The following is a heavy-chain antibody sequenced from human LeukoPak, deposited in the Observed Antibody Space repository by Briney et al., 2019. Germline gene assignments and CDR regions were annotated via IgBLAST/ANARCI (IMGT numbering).Heavy chain of an antibody. CDR3: AREGIVVVPAAIDAFDI. D-gene: IGHD2-2*01. CDR1: GGSISSGSYY. Sequence: PSETLSLTCTVSGGSISSGSYYWSWIRQPAGKGLEWIGRIYTSGSTNYNPSLKSRVTISVDTSKNQSSLKLSSVTAADTAVYYCAREGIVVVPAAIDAFDIWGQGTMVTVSS. CDR2: IYTSGST. J-gene: IGHJ3*02. V-gene: IGHV4-61*02.